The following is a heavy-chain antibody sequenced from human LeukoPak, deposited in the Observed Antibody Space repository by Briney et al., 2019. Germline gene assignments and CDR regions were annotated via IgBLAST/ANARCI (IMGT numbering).Heavy chain of an antibody. D-gene: IGHD5-18*01. CDR1: GFTFSDYY. J-gene: IGHJ3*02. CDR3: AKVDTAMVLLGAFDI. CDR2: ISSSGSTI. V-gene: IGHV3-11*01. Sequence: PGGSLRLSCAASGFTFSDYYMSWIRQAPGKGLEWVSYISSSGSTIYYADPVKGRFTISRDNAKNSLYLQMNSLRAEDTAVYYCAKVDTAMVLLGAFDIWGQGTMVTVSS.